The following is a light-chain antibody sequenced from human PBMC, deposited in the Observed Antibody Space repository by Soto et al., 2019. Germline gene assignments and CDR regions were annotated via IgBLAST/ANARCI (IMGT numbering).Light chain of an antibody. CDR3: ASWDDSLSGGV. J-gene: IGLJ3*02. CDR1: NSNIGTYT. V-gene: IGLV1-44*01. CDR2: TDY. Sequence: QSVLTQPPSASGTPGQRVIISCSGSNSNIGTYTVNWYQQLPGTAPKLLIYTDYQRPSGVPDRFSGSRPGTSASLAISGLQSEDEADYYCASWDDSLSGGVFGGGTKLTVL.